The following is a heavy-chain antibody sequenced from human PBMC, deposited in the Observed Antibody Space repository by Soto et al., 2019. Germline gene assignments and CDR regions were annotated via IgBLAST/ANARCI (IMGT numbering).Heavy chain of an antibody. J-gene: IGHJ4*02. V-gene: IGHV4-34*01. CDR2: INHSGST. CDR3: ARGRVGYYGSGSTPFDY. D-gene: IGHD3-10*01. Sequence: QVQLQQWGAGLLKPSETLSLTCAVYGGSFSGYYWSWIRQPPGKGLEWIGEINHSGSTNYNPSLKSRVTISVDTSKNQFSLKLSPVTAADTAVYYCARGRVGYYGSGSTPFDYWGQGTLVTVSS. CDR1: GGSFSGYY.